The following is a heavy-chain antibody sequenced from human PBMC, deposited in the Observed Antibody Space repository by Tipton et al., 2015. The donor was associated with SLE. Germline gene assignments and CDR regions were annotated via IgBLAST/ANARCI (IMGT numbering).Heavy chain of an antibody. V-gene: IGHV4-61*09. J-gene: IGHJ6*02. CDR3: ARDFGMGFRELLAMDV. Sequence: TLSLTCTVSGGSISSGSYYWSWIRQPAGKGLEWFGHIYTSGSTNYNPSLKSRVTISVDTSKNQFSLKLSSVTAADTAVYYCARDFGMGFRELLAMDVWGQGTTVTVSS. D-gene: IGHD3-10*01. CDR1: GGSISSGSYY. CDR2: IYTSGST.